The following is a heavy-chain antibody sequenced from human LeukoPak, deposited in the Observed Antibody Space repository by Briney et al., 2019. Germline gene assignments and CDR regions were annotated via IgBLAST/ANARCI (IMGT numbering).Heavy chain of an antibody. J-gene: IGHJ4*02. D-gene: IGHD4-17*01. CDR3: ARDEEGDYDFDY. Sequence: GGSLRLSCAASGFTFSSYEMNWVRQAPGKGLQWVSHISSSGNTIHYADSVKGRFTVSRDNAKNSVYLQMNSLRAEDTAVYYCARDEEGDYDFDYWGQGTLVTVSS. V-gene: IGHV3-48*03. CDR2: ISSSGNTI. CDR1: GFTFSSYE.